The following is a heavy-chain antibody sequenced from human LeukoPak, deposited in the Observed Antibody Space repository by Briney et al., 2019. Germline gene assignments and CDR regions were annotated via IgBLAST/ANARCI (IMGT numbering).Heavy chain of an antibody. J-gene: IGHJ5*02. Sequence: PSETLSLTCTVSGGSISSSRYYWGWIRQPPGKGLEWIGSIYYSGSTYYNPSLKSRVAISVDTSKNQFSLKLSSVTAADTAVYYCARHLSDRGDNWNYVAVWFDPWGQGTLVTVSS. CDR3: ARHLSDRGDNWNYVAVWFDP. D-gene: IGHD1-7*01. CDR2: IYYSGST. CDR1: GGSISSSRYY. V-gene: IGHV4-39*01.